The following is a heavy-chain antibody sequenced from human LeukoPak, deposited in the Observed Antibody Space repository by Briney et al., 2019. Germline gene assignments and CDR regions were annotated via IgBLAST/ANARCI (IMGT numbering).Heavy chain of an antibody. V-gene: IGHV4-39*01. Sequence: SETLSLTCTVSGGSISSSSYYWDWIRQSPGKGLEWIGNIYSGGSTYYTPSLKSRVTISVDTSKNQFSLKPSSVTAADTAIYFCARHSRSGSGGYENAFDIWGQGTMVTVSS. J-gene: IGHJ3*02. CDR1: GGSISSSSYY. D-gene: IGHD5-12*01. CDR3: ARHSRSGSGGYENAFDI. CDR2: IYSGGST.